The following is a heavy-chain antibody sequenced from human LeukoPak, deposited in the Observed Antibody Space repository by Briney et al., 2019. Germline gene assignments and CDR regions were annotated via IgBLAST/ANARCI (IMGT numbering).Heavy chain of an antibody. D-gene: IGHD2-21*02. CDR2: ISSSSSYI. V-gene: IGHV3-21*01. Sequence: PGGSLRLSCAASGFTVSSNYMSWVRQAPGKGLEWVSSISSSSSYIYYADSVKGRFTISRDNAKNSLYLQMNSLRAEDTAVYYCAIVVVTGDIWGQGTMVTVSS. CDR3: AIVVVTGDI. J-gene: IGHJ3*02. CDR1: GFTVSSNY.